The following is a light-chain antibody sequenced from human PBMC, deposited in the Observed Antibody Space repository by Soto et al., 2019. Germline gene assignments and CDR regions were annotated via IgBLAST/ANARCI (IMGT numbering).Light chain of an antibody. V-gene: IGKV3-20*01. J-gene: IGKJ1*01. CDR1: QSVSSSY. Sequence: IVLTQSPGTLSLSPGERATLSCRASQSVSSSYLAWYQQKPGQAPRLLMYAASSRAPDFPDRFSGSGSGTDFTLTISRLEAEDFAVYYCQQFAAAPRTFGQGTKVDIK. CDR2: AAS. CDR3: QQFAAAPRT.